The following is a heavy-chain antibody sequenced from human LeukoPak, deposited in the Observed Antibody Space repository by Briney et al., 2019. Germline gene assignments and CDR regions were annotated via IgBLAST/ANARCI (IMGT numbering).Heavy chain of an antibody. D-gene: IGHD5-18*01. V-gene: IGHV3-72*01. CDR2: TRNKANSYTT. CDR3: ARGENYGYVGFDY. Sequence: GGSLRLSCAASGFTFSNYAMSWVRQAPGKGLEWVGRTRNKANSYTTEYAASVKGRFTISRDDSKNSLYLQMNSLKTEDTAVYYCARGENYGYVGFDYWGQGTLVTVSS. CDR1: GFTFSNYA. J-gene: IGHJ4*01.